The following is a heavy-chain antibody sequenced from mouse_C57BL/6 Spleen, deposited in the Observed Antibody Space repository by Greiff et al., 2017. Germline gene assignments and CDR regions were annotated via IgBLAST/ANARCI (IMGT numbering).Heavy chain of an antibody. CDR2: ISSGSSTI. CDR3: ARPLDSSGPVYAMDY. D-gene: IGHD3-2*02. J-gene: IGHJ4*01. CDR1: GFTFSDYG. V-gene: IGHV5-17*01. Sequence: EVKLVESGGGLVKPGGSLKLSCAASGFTFSDYGMHWVRQAPEKGLEWVAYISSGSSTIYYADTVKGRFTISRDNAKKTLFLQMTSLRSEDTAMYYCARPLDSSGPVYAMDYWGQGTSVTVSS.